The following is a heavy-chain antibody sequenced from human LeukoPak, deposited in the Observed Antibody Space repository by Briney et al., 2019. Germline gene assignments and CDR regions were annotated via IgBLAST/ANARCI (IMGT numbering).Heavy chain of an antibody. Sequence: SVKVSCKASGGTFSSYTISWVRQAPGQGLEWMGGIIPIFGTANYAQKFQGRVTITADESTSTAYMELSSLRSEDTAVYYCARVNCGGDCYSDRGAFDIWGQGTMVTVSS. V-gene: IGHV1-69*13. CDR1: GGTFSSYT. CDR3: ARVNCGGDCYSDRGAFDI. CDR2: IIPIFGTA. D-gene: IGHD2-21*02. J-gene: IGHJ3*02.